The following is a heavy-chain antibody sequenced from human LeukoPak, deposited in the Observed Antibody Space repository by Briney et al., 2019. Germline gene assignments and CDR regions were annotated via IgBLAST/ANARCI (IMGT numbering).Heavy chain of an antibody. J-gene: IGHJ4*02. CDR1: GFPLSSYS. V-gene: IGHV3-21*01. CDR3: ARCTTGRTFGSLREIKRSREIDY. Sequence: GGSLRLLCAASGFPLSSYSMHWGRQAPGKGLEWVSYISSSRNNIYYADSVKRRFTISRDKAKNSLYLQMNRLRVEDTAVYYCARCTTGRTFGSLREIKRSREIDYWGQGTLVTVSS. CDR2: ISSSRNNI. D-gene: IGHD1-1*01.